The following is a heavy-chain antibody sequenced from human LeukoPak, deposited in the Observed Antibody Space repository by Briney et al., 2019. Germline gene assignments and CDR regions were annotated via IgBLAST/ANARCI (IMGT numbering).Heavy chain of an antibody. CDR1: GFTFSSYG. J-gene: IGHJ4*02. D-gene: IGHD6-19*01. V-gene: IGHV3-30*18. CDR2: ISYDGSNK. Sequence: GGSLRLSCAASGFTFSSYGMHWVRQAPGKGLEWVAVISYDGSNKYYADSVKGRFTISRDNSKNTLYLQMNSLRAEDTAVYYCAKLVAGTPGGYFDYWGQGTLVTVSS. CDR3: AKLVAGTPGGYFDY.